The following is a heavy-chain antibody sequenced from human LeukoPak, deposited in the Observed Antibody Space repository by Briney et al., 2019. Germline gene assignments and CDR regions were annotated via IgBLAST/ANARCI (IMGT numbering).Heavy chain of an antibody. CDR3: AKAQVMAAHFDY. Sequence: GGSLRLSCAASGFTVSSNEMSWVRQAPGKGLEWVSSISGGSTYYADSRKGRFTISRDNSKNTLHLQMNSLRAEDTAVYYCAKAQVMAAHFDYWGQGTLVTVSS. V-gene: IGHV3-38-3*01. J-gene: IGHJ4*02. D-gene: IGHD2-15*01. CDR1: GFTVSSNE. CDR2: ISGGST.